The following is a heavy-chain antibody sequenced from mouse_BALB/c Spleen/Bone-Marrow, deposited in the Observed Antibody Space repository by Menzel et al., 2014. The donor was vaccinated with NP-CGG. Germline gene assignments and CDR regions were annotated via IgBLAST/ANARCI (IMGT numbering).Heavy chain of an antibody. J-gene: IGHJ2*01. CDR3: ARRAVRYFDY. V-gene: IGHV1-7*01. D-gene: IGHD2-13*01. CDR2: INPSTGYT. CDR1: GYTFTSYW. Sequence: QVQLKESGAELAKPGASVKMSCKASGYTFTSYWMHWVKQRPGQGLEWIGYINPSTGYTEYNQKFKDKATLTADKSSXTAYMQLSSLTSEDSAVYYCARRAVRYFDYWGRGTTFTVSS.